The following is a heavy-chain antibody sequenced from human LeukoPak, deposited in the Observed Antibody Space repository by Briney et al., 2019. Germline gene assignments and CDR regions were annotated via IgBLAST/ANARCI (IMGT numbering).Heavy chain of an antibody. CDR2: IYYSGST. V-gene: IGHV4-61*01. CDR1: GGSVSSGSYY. Sequence: PSETLPLTCTVSGGSVSSGSYYWSWIRQPPGKGLEWIGYIYYSGSTNYNPSLKSRVTISVDTSKNQFSLKLSSVTAADTAVYYCARDVGRYSFDYWGQGTLVTVSS. J-gene: IGHJ4*02. CDR3: ARDVGRYSFDY. D-gene: IGHD3-16*02.